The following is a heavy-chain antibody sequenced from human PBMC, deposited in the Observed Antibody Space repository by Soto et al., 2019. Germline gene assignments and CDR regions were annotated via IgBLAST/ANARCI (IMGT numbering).Heavy chain of an antibody. Sequence: QVQLVQSGAEVKKPGSSVKVSCKASGGTFSNYPISWVRQAPGQGLEWMGGIIPIFGTVNYAQKFQGRVTITAEESTSTAYMELSSLRSEDMAVYYCARGNHRWLQLWYFDLWGRGTLVTVSS. CDR3: ARGNHRWLQLWYFDL. CDR1: GGTFSNYP. J-gene: IGHJ2*01. D-gene: IGHD5-12*01. CDR2: IIPIFGTV. V-gene: IGHV1-69*12.